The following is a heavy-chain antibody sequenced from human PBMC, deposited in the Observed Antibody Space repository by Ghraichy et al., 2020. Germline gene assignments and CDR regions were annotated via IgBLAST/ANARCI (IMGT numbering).Heavy chain of an antibody. CDR1: GYTFTGYY. CDR2: INPNSGGT. V-gene: IGHV1-2*06. CDR3: ARARIRDGSYSFDY. Sequence: ASVKVSCKASGYTFTGYYMHWVRQAPGQGLEWMGRINPNSGGTNYAQKFQGRVTMTRDTSISTAYMELSRLRSDDTAVYYCARARIRDGSYSFDYWGQGTLVTVSS. D-gene: IGHD1-26*01. J-gene: IGHJ4*02.